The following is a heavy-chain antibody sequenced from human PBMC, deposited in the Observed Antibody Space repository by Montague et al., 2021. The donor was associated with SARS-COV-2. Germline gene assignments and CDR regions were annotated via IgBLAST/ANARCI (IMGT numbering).Heavy chain of an antibody. V-gene: IGHV4-39*01. D-gene: IGHD3-22*01. J-gene: IGHJ5*02. CDR2: IYYSGST. CDR1: GGSISSSSYY. CDR3: ARGVTMIVVVMRYNWFDP. Sequence: SETLSLTCTVSGGSISSSSYYWGWIRQPPGKGLEWIGSIYYSGSTYYNPSLKSRVTISVDTSKNQISLKLSSVTAADTAVYYCARGVTMIVVVMRYNWFDPWGQGTLVTVSS.